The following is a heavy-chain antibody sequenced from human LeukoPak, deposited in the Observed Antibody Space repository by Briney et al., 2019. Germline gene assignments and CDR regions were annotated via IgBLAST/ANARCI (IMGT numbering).Heavy chain of an antibody. CDR2: ISAYNGNT. Sequence: ASVKVSCKASGYTFTSYGISWVRQAPGQGLEWMGWISAYNGNTNYAQKLQGRVTMTTDTSTSTAYMELRSLRSDDTPVYYCARLYRVPAAMAWFDPWGQGTLVTVSS. J-gene: IGHJ5*02. V-gene: IGHV1-18*01. CDR1: GYTFTSYG. CDR3: ARLYRVPAAMAWFDP. D-gene: IGHD2-2*01.